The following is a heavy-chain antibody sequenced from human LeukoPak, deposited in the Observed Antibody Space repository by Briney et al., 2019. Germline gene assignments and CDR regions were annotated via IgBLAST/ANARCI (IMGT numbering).Heavy chain of an antibody. J-gene: IGHJ4*02. CDR2: IYPDDSDT. CDR1: GYSFTSYW. CDR3: ARRSNGGKEFDQ. D-gene: IGHD4-23*01. Sequence: GESLKISCKGSGYSFTSYWIAWVRQMPGKGLGWMGIIYPDDSDTTYSPSFQGQVTISADKSSAYLQWSSLKASDTAMYYCARRSNGGKEFDQWGQGTLVTVSS. V-gene: IGHV5-51*01.